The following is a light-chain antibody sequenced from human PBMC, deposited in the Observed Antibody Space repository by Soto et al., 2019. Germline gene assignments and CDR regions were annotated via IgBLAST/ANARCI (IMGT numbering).Light chain of an antibody. Sequence: EVVLTQSPATLSVSPGERATLSCRASQTINSNLAWYQQKPGQAPRLLIHGATTRATGIPGRFSGSGSGTEFTITISSLQSEDIAVYYCQQYNYWPPRTFGQGTKVEI. CDR1: QTINSN. J-gene: IGKJ1*01. V-gene: IGKV3-15*01. CDR2: GAT. CDR3: QQYNYWPPRT.